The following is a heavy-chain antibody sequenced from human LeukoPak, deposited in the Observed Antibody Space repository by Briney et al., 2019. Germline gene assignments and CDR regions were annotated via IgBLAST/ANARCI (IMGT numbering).Heavy chain of an antibody. V-gene: IGHV3-53*01. CDR2: IYSDGST. D-gene: IGHD2-15*01. CDR1: GFTVNSNC. J-gene: IGHJ6*02. CDR3: AKSRVECSGGSCGYGMDV. Sequence: PGGSLRLSCVASGFTVNSNCLSWVRQAPGKGLDWVSVIYSDGSTYYSDSVKGRFTISRDNSKNTLYLQMNSLRAEDTAVYYCAKSRVECSGGSCGYGMDVWGQGTTVTVSS.